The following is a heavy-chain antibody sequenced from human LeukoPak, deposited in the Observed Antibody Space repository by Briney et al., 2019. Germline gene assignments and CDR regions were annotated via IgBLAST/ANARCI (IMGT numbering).Heavy chain of an antibody. D-gene: IGHD3-10*01. CDR1: GFTFSSYA. CDR3: ARSDNGETIDFDY. J-gene: IGHJ4*02. Sequence: PGRSLRLSCAASGFTFSSYAMHWVRQAPGKGLEWVAVISYDGSNKYYADSVKGRFTISRDNSKNTLYLQMNSLRAEDTAGYYCARSDNGETIDFDYWGQGTLVTVSS. V-gene: IGHV3-30-3*01. CDR2: ISYDGSNK.